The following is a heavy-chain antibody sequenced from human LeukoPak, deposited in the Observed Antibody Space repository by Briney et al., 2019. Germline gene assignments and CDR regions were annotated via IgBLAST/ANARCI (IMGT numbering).Heavy chain of an antibody. CDR2: INIEGTII. Sequence: GGSLRLSCAASGFSFRNSWMHWVRQVPGEGLVWVARINIEGTIISYADSVKGRFTISRGNAKNTLYLQMNSLRAEDTAVYYCARDSSSWYRDAFDIWGQGTMVTVSS. CDR1: GFSFRNSW. D-gene: IGHD6-13*01. V-gene: IGHV3-74*01. J-gene: IGHJ3*02. CDR3: ARDSSSWYRDAFDI.